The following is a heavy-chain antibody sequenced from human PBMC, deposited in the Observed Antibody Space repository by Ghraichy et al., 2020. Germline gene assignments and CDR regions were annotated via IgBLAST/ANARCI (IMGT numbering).Heavy chain of an antibody. V-gene: IGHV4-34*01. CDR2: INHSGST. D-gene: IGHD3-16*01. CDR3: ARGHFAYDYVWGSVKGYYYCMDV. CDR1: GGSFSGYY. Sequence: ETLSLTCAVYGGSFSGYYWSWIRQPPGKGLEWIGEINHSGSTNYNPSLKSRVTISVDTSKNQFSLKLSSVTAADTAVYYCARGHFAYDYVWGSVKGYYYCMDVWGQGTTVTVSS. J-gene: IGHJ6*02.